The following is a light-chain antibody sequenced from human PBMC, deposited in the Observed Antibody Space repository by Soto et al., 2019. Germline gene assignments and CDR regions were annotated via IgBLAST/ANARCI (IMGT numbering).Light chain of an antibody. CDR2: KAS. V-gene: IGKV1-5*03. J-gene: IGKJ2*02. CDR1: QSISTW. CDR3: QQYNSYSPWT. Sequence: DIQMTQSPSTLTASVGDRVTITCRASQSISTWLAWYQQKPGKAPKLLIYKASSLETGVPSRFSGSGSGTEFTLTIISLQPDDIATYYCQQYNSYSPWTFGQGTKLEI.